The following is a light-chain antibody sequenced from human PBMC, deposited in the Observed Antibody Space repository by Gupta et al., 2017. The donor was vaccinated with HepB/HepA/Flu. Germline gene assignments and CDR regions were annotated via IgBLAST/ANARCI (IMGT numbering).Light chain of an antibody. V-gene: IGKV2-28*01. CDR3: MQALQTPLT. CDR2: LGS. Sequence: EIVMTHSPLSLPVTPGETASISCRSSQSLVHSSGYTYLDWYLQKPGQSPQVLIYLGSNRASGVPDRFSGSGSGTDFTLKISRVEAEDVGVYYCMQALQTPLTFGPGTKVEIK. J-gene: IGKJ1*01. CDR1: QSLVHSSGYTY.